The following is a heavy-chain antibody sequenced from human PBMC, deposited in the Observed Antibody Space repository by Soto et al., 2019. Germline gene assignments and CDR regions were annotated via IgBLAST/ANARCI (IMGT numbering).Heavy chain of an antibody. J-gene: IGHJ4*02. V-gene: IGHV1-46*02. CDR2: INPSGDSA. Sequence: QVQLVQSGSEVKRPGTSVKVSCKAAGYTFNAYSMHWVRQVPGQGLEWMGMINPSGDSATYAQNFQGRVTMTRDTSTTTVYMELSGLRSEDTAVYYCARDWALDYWGQGTLVTVSS. CDR3: ARDWALDY. CDR1: GYTFNAYS. D-gene: IGHD7-27*01.